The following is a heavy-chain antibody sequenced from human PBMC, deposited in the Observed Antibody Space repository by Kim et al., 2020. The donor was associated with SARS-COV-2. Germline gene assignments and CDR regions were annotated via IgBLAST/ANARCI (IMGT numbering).Heavy chain of an antibody. J-gene: IGHJ4*02. Sequence: GGSLRLSCAASGFTFSNAWMSWVRQAPGKGLEWVGRIKSKTDGGTTDYAAPVKGRFTISRDDSKNTLYLQMNSLKTEDTAVYYCTTFPYSSSWYSQTLFDYWGQGTLVTVSS. CDR1: GFTFSNAW. CDR2: IKSKTDGGTT. CDR3: TTFPYSSSWYSQTLFDY. D-gene: IGHD6-13*01. V-gene: IGHV3-15*01.